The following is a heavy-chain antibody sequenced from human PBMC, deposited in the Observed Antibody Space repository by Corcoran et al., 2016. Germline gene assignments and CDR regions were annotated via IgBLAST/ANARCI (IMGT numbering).Heavy chain of an antibody. CDR1: GYTFTGYY. CDR2: INPNSGGT. D-gene: IGHD6-6*01. J-gene: IGHJ6*02. Sequence: QVQLVQSGAEVKKPGASVKVSCKASGYTFTGYYMHWVRQAPGQGLEWMGWINPNSGGTNYAQKFQGRVTMTRDTSISTAYMELSRLRSDDPAVYYCARARPSRPANHVYIGSSSPVMDMDVWGQGTTVTVSS. V-gene: IGHV1-2*02. CDR3: ARARPSRPANHVYIGSSSPVMDMDV.